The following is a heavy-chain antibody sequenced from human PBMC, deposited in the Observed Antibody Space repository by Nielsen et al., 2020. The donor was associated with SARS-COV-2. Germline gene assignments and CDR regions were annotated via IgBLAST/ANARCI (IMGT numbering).Heavy chain of an antibody. CDR1: GFTFSSYG. Sequence: GESLKISCAASGFTFSSYGMHWVRQAPGKGLEWVAVIWYDESNKYYADSVKGRFTISRDNSKNTVYLQMNSLSAEDTAVYHCAKRRAVFMLTFGGEGAMDVWGQGTTVTVSS. V-gene: IGHV3-30*02. J-gene: IGHJ6*02. CDR2: IWYDESNK. D-gene: IGHD3-16*01. CDR3: AKRRAVFMLTFGGEGAMDV.